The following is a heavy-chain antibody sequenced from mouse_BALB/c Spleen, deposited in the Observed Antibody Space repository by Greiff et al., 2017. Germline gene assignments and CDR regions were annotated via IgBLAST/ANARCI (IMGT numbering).Heavy chain of an antibody. CDR1: GYTFTSYW. CDR3: ARGATVVAHFYS. Sequence: QVQLQQPGAELVKPGAPVKLSCKASGYTFTSYWMNWVKQRPGRGLEWIGRIDPSDSETHYNQKFKDKATLTVDKSSSTAYIQLSSLTSEDSAVYYCARGATVVAHFYSWGQGTTLTVSS. D-gene: IGHD1-1*01. V-gene: IGHV1-69*02. CDR2: IDPSDSET. J-gene: IGHJ2*01.